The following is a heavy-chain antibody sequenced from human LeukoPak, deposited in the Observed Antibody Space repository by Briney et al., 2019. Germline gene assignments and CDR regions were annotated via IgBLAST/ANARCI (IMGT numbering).Heavy chain of an antibody. D-gene: IGHD6-19*01. CDR3: ARDGRVAGTPTEFDP. V-gene: IGHV1-18*01. Sequence: GASVKVSCKASGYTFTSYDINWVRQAPGQGLEWMGWISAYNGNTNYAQKLQGRVTMTTDTSTSTAYMELRSLRSDDTAVYYCARDGRVAGTPTEFDPWGQGTLVTVSS. CDR1: GYTFTSYD. J-gene: IGHJ5*02. CDR2: ISAYNGNT.